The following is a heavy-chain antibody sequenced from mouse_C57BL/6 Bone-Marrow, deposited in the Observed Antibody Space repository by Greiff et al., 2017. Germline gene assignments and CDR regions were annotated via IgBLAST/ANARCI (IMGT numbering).Heavy chain of an antibody. CDR2: IYWDDDK. Sequence: VMLVESGPGILQSSQSLSLTCSFSGFSLSTSGMGVSWIRQPSGKGLEWLAHIYWDDDKRYNPSLKSRLTISKDTSSNQVFLKSTSVDTADTATDDGARTGDAWFAYWGQGTLVTVSA. V-gene: IGHV8-12*01. CDR1: GFSLSTSGMG. J-gene: IGHJ3*01. CDR3: ARTGDAWFAY.